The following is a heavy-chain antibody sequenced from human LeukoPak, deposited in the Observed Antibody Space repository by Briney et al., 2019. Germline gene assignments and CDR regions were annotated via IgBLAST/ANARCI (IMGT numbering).Heavy chain of an antibody. D-gene: IGHD1-26*01. Sequence: PGRSLRLSCAASGFTFSRNGMHWVRQATGKGLEWVALIYYDGSNKYYVDSVKGRFTISRDNSKNMLYLQMNSLRAEDTAVYYCARDLLYSGSYSWYFDLWGRGIPVTVSS. V-gene: IGHV3-33*01. CDR2: IYYDGSNK. CDR1: GFTFSRNG. CDR3: ARDLLYSGSYSWYFDL. J-gene: IGHJ2*01.